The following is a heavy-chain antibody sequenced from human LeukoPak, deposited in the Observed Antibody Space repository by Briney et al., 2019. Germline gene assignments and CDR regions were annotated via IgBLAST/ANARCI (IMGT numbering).Heavy chain of an antibody. J-gene: IGHJ3*02. Sequence: SSETLSLTCAVYGGPFNDYYWNWLRQPPGKGLEWMGEINHSGSTSYHPSYKNRVTISLDTSQNHSSLRLTSVTAADTAVYFCARSGRDVGFAFDIWGQGTLVTISS. V-gene: IGHV4-34*01. CDR1: GGPFNDYY. CDR3: ARSGRDVGFAFDI. D-gene: IGHD5-12*01. CDR2: INHSGST.